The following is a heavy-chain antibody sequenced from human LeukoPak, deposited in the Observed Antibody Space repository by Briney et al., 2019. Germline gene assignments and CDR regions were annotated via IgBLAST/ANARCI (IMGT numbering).Heavy chain of an antibody. CDR2: IYYRGST. V-gene: IGHV4-61*01. CDR1: GGSVSSGSFY. Sequence: SETLSLTCTVSGGSVSSGSFYWSWIRQPPGKGLEWIGYIYYRGSTSYNPSLKSRVTKSLDTSKNQFSLKLSSVTAADTAVYFCARYSIAGPYYFDYWGQGTLVTVSS. J-gene: IGHJ4*02. D-gene: IGHD6-13*01. CDR3: ARYSIAGPYYFDY.